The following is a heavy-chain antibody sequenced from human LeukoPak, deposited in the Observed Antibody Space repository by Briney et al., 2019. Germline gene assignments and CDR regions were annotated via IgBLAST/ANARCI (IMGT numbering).Heavy chain of an antibody. D-gene: IGHD3-10*01. J-gene: IGHJ4*02. CDR3: ARVDYYGSGSYADY. CDR1: GFTFSSYA. V-gene: IGHV3-48*04. Sequence: GGSLRLSCAASGFTFSSYAMHWVRQAPGKGLEWVSYISSSGSTIYYADSVKGRFTISRDNAKNSLYLQMNSLRAEDTAVYYCARVDYYGSGSYADYWGQGTLVTVSS. CDR2: ISSSGSTI.